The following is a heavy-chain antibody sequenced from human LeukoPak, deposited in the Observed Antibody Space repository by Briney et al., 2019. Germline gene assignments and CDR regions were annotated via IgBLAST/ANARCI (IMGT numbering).Heavy chain of an antibody. CDR1: GFTFSSYG. V-gene: IGHV3-30*03. J-gene: IGHJ4*02. D-gene: IGHD2-2*01. Sequence: GGSLRLSCAASGFTFSSYGMHWVRQAPGKGLEWVAAISYDGSNKYYADSVKGRFTISRDNSKNTLYLQMNSLRAEDTAVYYCAILSIVVVPAAMGDYWGQGTLVTVSS. CDR3: AILSIVVVPAAMGDY. CDR2: ISYDGSNK.